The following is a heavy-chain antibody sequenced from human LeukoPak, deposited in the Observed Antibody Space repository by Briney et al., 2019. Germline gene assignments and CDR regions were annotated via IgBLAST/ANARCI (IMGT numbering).Heavy chain of an antibody. V-gene: IGHV3-7*01. Sequence: GGSLRLSCAASGFTFSSYWMSWVRQAPGKGLKWVANIKQDESEKNYVDSVTGRFIVSRDNAKNSLYLHMNSLKVEDTAVYFCARVNNNFYMDVWDKGTTVAVSS. CDR3: ARVNNNFYMDV. CDR2: IKQDESEK. J-gene: IGHJ6*03. CDR1: GFTFSSYW. D-gene: IGHD1-1*01.